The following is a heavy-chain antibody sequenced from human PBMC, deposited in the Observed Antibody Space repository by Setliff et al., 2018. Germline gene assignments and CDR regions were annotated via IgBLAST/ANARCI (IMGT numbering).Heavy chain of an antibody. V-gene: IGHV3-21*01. Sequence: PGGSLRLSCAASGFTFSSYSMNWVRQAPGKGLEWVSVIYSGGNTYYADSVKGRFTISKDNAKDSLFLQMNSLRAEDAAVYFCARLGPIKTHTQYDYWGQGTLVTVSS. CDR1: GFTFSSYS. J-gene: IGHJ4*02. CDR3: ARLGPIKTHTQYDY. D-gene: IGHD5-12*01. CDR2: VIYSGGNT.